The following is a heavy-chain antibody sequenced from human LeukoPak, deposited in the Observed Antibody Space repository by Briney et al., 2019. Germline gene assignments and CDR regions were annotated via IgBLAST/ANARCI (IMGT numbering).Heavy chain of an antibody. Sequence: GGSLRLSCAASGFTFSDYYMSWIRQAPGKGLEWVSYISSSGSTIYYADSVKGRFTISRDNAKNSLYLQMNNLRAEDTAVYYCARDFYGSGSYRSHFDYWGQGTLVTVSS. V-gene: IGHV3-11*04. D-gene: IGHD3-10*01. J-gene: IGHJ4*02. CDR1: GFTFSDYY. CDR2: ISSSGSTI. CDR3: ARDFYGSGSYRSHFDY.